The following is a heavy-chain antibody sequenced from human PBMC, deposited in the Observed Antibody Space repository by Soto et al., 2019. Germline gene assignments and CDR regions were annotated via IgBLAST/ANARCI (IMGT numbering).Heavy chain of an antibody. CDR1: GGSISSSSYY. CDR2: IYYSGST. Sequence: QLQLQESAPGLVKPSETLSLPCTVSGGSISSSSYYWGWIRQPPGKGLEWIGSIYYSGSTYYNQSRKSRVTVSVDTSKNPVSLKLSSVTAADTAVYYCARHVFTCSGGSCYFPTPWDGRSEYFQHWGQGTLVTVSS. CDR3: ARHVFTCSGGSCYFPTPWDGRSEYFQH. V-gene: IGHV4-39*01. D-gene: IGHD2-15*01. J-gene: IGHJ1*01.